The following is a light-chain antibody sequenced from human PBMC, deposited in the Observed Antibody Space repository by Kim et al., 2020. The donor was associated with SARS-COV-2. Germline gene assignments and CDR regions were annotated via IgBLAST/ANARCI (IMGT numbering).Light chain of an antibody. CDR1: SLRNYF. CDR3: YSRDSSGDHWM. J-gene: IGLJ3*02. Sequence: MGQTARITSQGESLRNYFASWDQQKPGQAPILRSQGKNNRPSGIPDRFSGSSSGNTASLTIPGAQAEDEGDYYCYSRDSSGDHWMFGGGTQLTVL. V-gene: IGLV3-19*01. CDR2: GKN.